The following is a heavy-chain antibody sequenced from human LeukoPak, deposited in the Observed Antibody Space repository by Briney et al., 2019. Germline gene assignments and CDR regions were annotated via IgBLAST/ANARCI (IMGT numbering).Heavy chain of an antibody. D-gene: IGHD1-26*01. Sequence: GGSLSLSCAASGFTFNTYGMSRVRQAPGKGLEWLSALSGSGDRTYYADSVKGRFTISRDNSKNTLYLQMNSLRAEDTAVYSCAKDRVGALLYFDSWGQGILVIVSS. CDR1: GFTFNTYG. CDR2: LSGSGDRT. CDR3: AKDRVGALLYFDS. V-gene: IGHV3-23*01. J-gene: IGHJ4*02.